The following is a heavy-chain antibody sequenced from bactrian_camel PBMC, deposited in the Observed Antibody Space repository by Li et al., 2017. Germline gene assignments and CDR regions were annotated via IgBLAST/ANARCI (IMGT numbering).Heavy chain of an antibody. CDR1: DDAAEFEW. CDR2: IDRDGQT. Sequence: HVQLVESGGGSVQAGGSQRLSCVVTDDAAEFEWIGWFRPDDKGERVGVAVIDRDGQTGYTDSAKDRFTISRDGTKNTVYLQMNALKPEDTAMYYCATGGSCSAKVCSTGRQYNYWGQGTQVTVS. CDR3: ATGGSCSAKVCSTGRQYNY. J-gene: IGHJ4*01. V-gene: IGHV3S9*01. D-gene: IGHD7*01.